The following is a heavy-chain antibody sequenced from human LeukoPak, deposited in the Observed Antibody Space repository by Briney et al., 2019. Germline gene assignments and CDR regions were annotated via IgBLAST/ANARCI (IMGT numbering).Heavy chain of an antibody. D-gene: IGHD2-8*01. CDR3: ARGGLYGDYYFDY. J-gene: IGHJ4*02. CDR1: GFTFTSYW. CDR2: TKHDGSER. Sequence: TGGSLRLSCAASGFTFTSYWMTWIRQAPGKGLEWVANTKHDGSERYYVDSVKGRFTISRDNVKNSLFLQMDSLRAEDTAVYYCARGGLYGDYYFDYWGQGTLVTVTS. V-gene: IGHV3-7*04.